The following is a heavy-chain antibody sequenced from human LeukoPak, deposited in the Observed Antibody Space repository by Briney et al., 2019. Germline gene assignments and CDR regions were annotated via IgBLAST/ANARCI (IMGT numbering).Heavy chain of an antibody. CDR3: ARHRKIVVVPAARRVSNPEPPNWFDP. Sequence: SETLSLTCTVSGGSISSSSYYWGWIRQPPGKGLEWIGSIYYSGSTYYNPSLKSRVTISVDTSKNQFSLKLSSVTAADTAVYYCARHRKIVVVPAARRVSNPEPPNWFDPWGQGTLVTVSS. CDR2: IYYSGST. J-gene: IGHJ5*02. V-gene: IGHV4-39*01. D-gene: IGHD2-2*01. CDR1: GGSISSSSYY.